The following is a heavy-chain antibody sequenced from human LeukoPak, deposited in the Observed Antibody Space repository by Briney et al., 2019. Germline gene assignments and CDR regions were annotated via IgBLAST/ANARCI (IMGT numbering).Heavy chain of an antibody. CDR2: ISSSGSTI. V-gene: IGHV3-48*03. Sequence: GGSLRLSCAASGFTFSSYEMNWVRQAPGKGLEWVSYISSSGSTIYYADSVKGRFTISGDNAKNSLYLQMNSLRAEDTSVYYCARVVRIVVVPAAIFHNWFDPWGQGTLVTVSS. CDR1: GFTFSSYE. J-gene: IGHJ5*02. CDR3: ARVVRIVVVPAAIFHNWFDP. D-gene: IGHD2-2*01.